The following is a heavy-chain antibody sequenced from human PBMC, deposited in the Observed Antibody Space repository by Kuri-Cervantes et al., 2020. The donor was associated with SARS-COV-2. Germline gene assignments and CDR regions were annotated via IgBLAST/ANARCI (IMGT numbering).Heavy chain of an antibody. D-gene: IGHD2-8*01. Sequence: GESLKISCAASGFTFSSYWMSWVRQAPGKGLEWVANIKQDGSEKYYVDSVKGRFTISRDNAKNSLYLQMNSLRAEDTAVYYCARGVTELGYCTNGVCYTYYFDYWGQGTLVTVSS. CDR3: ARGVTELGYCTNGVCYTYYFDY. V-gene: IGHV3-7*01. CDR1: GFTFSSYW. CDR2: IKQDGSEK. J-gene: IGHJ4*02.